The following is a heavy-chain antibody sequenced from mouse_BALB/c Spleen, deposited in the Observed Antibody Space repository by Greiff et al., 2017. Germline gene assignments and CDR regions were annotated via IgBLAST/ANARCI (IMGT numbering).Heavy chain of an antibody. Sequence: EVQRVESGGGLVKPGGSLKLSCAASGFTFSSYTMSWVRQTPEKRLEWVATISSGGGNTYYPDSVKGRFTISRDNAKNNLYLQMSSLRSEDTALYYCARYGGYGNYYAMDYWGQGTSVTVSS. V-gene: IGHV5-9*03. CDR3: ARYGGYGNYYAMDY. J-gene: IGHJ4*01. CDR1: GFTFSSYT. CDR2: ISSGGGNT. D-gene: IGHD2-10*02.